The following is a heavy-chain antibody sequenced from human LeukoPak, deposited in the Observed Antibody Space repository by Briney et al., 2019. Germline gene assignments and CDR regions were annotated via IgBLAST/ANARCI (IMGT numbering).Heavy chain of an antibody. J-gene: IGHJ4*02. CDR2: IWYDGSNK. CDR1: GFTFSSYG. Sequence: GRSLRLSCAASGFTFSSYGMHWVRQAPGKGLEWVAVIWYDGSNKYYADSVKGRFTISRDNSKNTLYLQMSSLRAEDTAVYYCARDSFGDITYYFDYWGQGTLVTVSS. V-gene: IGHV3-33*01. D-gene: IGHD4-17*01. CDR3: ARDSFGDITYYFDY.